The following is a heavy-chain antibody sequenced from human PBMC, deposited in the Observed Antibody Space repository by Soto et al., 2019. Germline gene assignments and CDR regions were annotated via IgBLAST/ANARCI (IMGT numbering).Heavy chain of an antibody. J-gene: IGHJ6*03. CDR1: GGTFSSYT. CDR3: AVLVVPAAIGYYYYYYMDV. Sequence: QVQLVQSGAEVKKPGSSVKVSCKASGGTFSSYTISWVRQAPGQGLEWMGRIIPILGIANYAQKFQGRVTITAEKSTSTAYMGLRSLRSEDTAVYYCAVLVVPAAIGYYYYYYMDVWGKGTTVTVSS. CDR2: IIPILGIA. V-gene: IGHV1-69*02. D-gene: IGHD2-2*01.